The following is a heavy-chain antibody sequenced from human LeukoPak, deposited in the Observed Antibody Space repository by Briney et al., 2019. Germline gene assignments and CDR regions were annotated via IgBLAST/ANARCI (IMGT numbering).Heavy chain of an antibody. V-gene: IGHV3-20*04. D-gene: IGHD2-2*01. Sequence: GGSLRLSCAASGFTFDDYGMSWVRQAPGKGLEWVSGINWNGGSTGYAESVKGRFTISRDNAKNSLYLQMNSLRAEDTALYYCARKGGPATYFDYWGQGTLVTVSS. CDR3: ARKGGPATYFDY. CDR1: GFTFDDYG. CDR2: INWNGGST. J-gene: IGHJ4*02.